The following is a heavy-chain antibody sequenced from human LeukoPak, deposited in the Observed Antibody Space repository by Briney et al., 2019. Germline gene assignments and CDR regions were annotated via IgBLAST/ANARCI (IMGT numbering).Heavy chain of an antibody. D-gene: IGHD6-6*01. CDR2: IYYSGST. V-gene: IGHV4-31*03. CDR3: ARETGRIAARPYFDY. J-gene: IGHJ4*02. Sequence: SQTLSLTCTVSGGSISSGGYYWSWIRQHPGKGLEWIGYIYYSGSTYYNPSLKSRVTISVDTSKNQFSLKLSSVTAADTAVYYCARETGRIAARPYFDYWGQGTLVTVPS. CDR1: GGSISSGGYY.